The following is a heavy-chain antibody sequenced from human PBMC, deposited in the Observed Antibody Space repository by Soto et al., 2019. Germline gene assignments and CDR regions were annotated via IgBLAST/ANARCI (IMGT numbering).Heavy chain of an antibody. J-gene: IGHJ6*02. Sequence: PAESLKISCKGSGYSLAGYWISWVRQKPGKGLEWMGRIDPSDSQTYYSPSFRGHVTISATKSITTVFLQWSSLRASDTAMHYCARHLDFWSGYPDVWGQGTTVTVSS. CDR2: IDPSDSQT. V-gene: IGHV5-10-1*01. CDR1: GYSLAGYW. D-gene: IGHD3-3*01. CDR3: ARHLDFWSGYPDV.